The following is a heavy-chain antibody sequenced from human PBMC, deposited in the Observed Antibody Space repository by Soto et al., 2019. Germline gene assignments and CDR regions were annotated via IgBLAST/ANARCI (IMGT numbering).Heavy chain of an antibody. CDR1: GGTFSSYA. Sequence: EASVQVSCKASGGTFSSYAISWVRQAPGQGPEWMGVIILIFGTANYAQKFQGRVTITADESTSTAYMELSSLRSEDTAVYYCAREALHYYYGMDVWGQGTTVTVSS. J-gene: IGHJ6*02. CDR3: AREALHYYYGMDV. CDR2: IILIFGTA. V-gene: IGHV1-69*13.